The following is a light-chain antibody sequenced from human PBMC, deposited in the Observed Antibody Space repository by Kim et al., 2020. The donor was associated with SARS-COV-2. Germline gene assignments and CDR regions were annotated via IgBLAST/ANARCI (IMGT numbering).Light chain of an antibody. J-gene: IGLJ2*01. CDR1: SGHSSYA. CDR2: VNSDGSH. Sequence: QLVLTQSPSASASLGASVKLTCTLISGHSSYAIAWHQQQPERGPRYLMKVNSDGSHNKGDGIPDRFSGSSSGAERYLTISSLQSEDEADYYCQTWGAGIHVVFGGGTQPTVL. CDR3: QTWGAGIHVV. V-gene: IGLV4-69*01.